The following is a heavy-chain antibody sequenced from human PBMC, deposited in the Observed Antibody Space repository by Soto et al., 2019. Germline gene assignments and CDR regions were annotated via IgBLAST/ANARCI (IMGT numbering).Heavy chain of an antibody. CDR2: TSYDGSNK. J-gene: IGHJ4*02. D-gene: IGHD3-9*01. CDR1: GFTFSSYG. Sequence: PGGSLRLSCAASGFTFSSYGMHWVRQAPGKGLEWVAVTSYDGSNKYYADSVKGRFTISRDNSKNTLYLQMNSLRAEDTAVYYCAKDRDILTGYLSACCFDYWGQGTLVTVSS. CDR3: AKDRDILTGYLSACCFDY. V-gene: IGHV3-30*18.